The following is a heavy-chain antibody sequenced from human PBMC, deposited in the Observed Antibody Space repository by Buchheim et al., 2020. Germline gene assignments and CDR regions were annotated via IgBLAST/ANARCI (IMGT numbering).Heavy chain of an antibody. D-gene: IGHD4-17*01. J-gene: IGHJ4*02. V-gene: IGHV3-33*01. CDR2: IWYDGSNK. CDR1: GFTLSSYG. CDR3: ARVGATVTTFGLDN. Sequence: QVQLVESGGGVVQPGRSLRLSCAASGFTLSSYGMHWVRQAPGKGLEWVAVIWYDGSNKFYADSVKGRFTISRDNSKNKMYLQMNSLRAEDTAVYYCARVGATVTTFGLDNWGQGTL.